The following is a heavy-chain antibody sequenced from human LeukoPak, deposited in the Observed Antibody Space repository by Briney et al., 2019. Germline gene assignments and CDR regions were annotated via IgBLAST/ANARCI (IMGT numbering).Heavy chain of an antibody. J-gene: IGHJ3*02. V-gene: IGHV4-4*02. CDR1: GGSTSSSNW. CDR3: ARSKWELLSPGGAFDI. Sequence: PSETLSLTCAVSGGSTSSSNWWSWVRQPPGKGLEWIGEIYHSGSTNYNPSLKSRVTISVDKSKNQFSPKLSSVTAADTAVYYCARSKWELLSPGGAFDIWGQGTMVTVSS. D-gene: IGHD1-26*01. CDR2: IYHSGST.